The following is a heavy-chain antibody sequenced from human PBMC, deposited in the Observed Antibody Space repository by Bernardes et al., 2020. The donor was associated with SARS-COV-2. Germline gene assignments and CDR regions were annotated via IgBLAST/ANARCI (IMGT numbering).Heavy chain of an antibody. CDR1: GFTFSNYN. CDR2: IGSGIDFI. CDR3: AREMADPGPLDY. J-gene: IGHJ4*02. D-gene: IGHD2-8*01. Sequence: GSLRLSCAASGFTFSNYNMNWVRQAPGKGLECVSFIGSGIDFIYYADSVKGRFTISRDNAKNSLYLQMNSLRAEDSAVYYCAREMADPGPLDYWGQGTLVTVSS. V-gene: IGHV3-21*01.